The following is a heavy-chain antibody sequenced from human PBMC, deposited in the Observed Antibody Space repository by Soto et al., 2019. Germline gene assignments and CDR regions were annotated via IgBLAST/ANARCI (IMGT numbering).Heavy chain of an antibody. CDR2: IIPILDIT. CDR1: GGTFSSYT. D-gene: IGHD4-17*01. V-gene: IGHV1-69*02. J-gene: IGHJ4*02. Sequence: QVQLVQSGAEVKKPGSSVKVSCKASGGTFSSYTISWVRQAPGQGLEWMGRIIPILDITNYAQKFQGRVTITADKSTSTAYMELSGLRSEDTAVYYCARSDLVGPTVTSFDYWGQGTLVTVSS. CDR3: ARSDLVGPTVTSFDY.